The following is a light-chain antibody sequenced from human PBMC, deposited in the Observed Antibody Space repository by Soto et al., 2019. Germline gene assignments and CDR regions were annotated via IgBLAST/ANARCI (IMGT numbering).Light chain of an antibody. CDR2: AAS. V-gene: IGKV1D-16*01. CDR1: QDIKTW. CDR3: QQYNSYPLT. Sequence: DVQMTQSPSSLSASVGDRVTITCRASQDIKTWLVWYQQKPEQAPKSLIYAASGLQAGVPSRFSGSGSGTDFTLTISSLQPEHSAIYYCQQYNSYPLTFGGGT. J-gene: IGKJ4*01.